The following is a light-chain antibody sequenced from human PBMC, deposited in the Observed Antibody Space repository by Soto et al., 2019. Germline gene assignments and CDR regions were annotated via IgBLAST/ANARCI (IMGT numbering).Light chain of an antibody. CDR2: GAS. V-gene: IGKV3-20*01. J-gene: IGKJ5*01. CDR1: QSVSSSY. CDR3: QKYGSSPRIT. Sequence: EIVLTQSPGTLSLSPGERATLPCRASQSVSSSYLAWYQQKPGQAPRLLIYGASSRATGIPDRFSGSGSGTDFTLTISRLEPEEVAVYYCQKYGSSPRITFGQGTRLEIK.